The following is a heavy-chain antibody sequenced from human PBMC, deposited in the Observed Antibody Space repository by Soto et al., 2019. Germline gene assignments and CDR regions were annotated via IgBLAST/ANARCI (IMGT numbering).Heavy chain of an antibody. CDR1: GGSISSYY. CDR3: ARMIYVFWSGLSLYYYYYMDV. D-gene: IGHD3-3*01. V-gene: IGHV4-59*08. CDR2: IYYSGST. J-gene: IGHJ6*03. Sequence: PSETLSLTCTVSGGSISSYYWSWIRQPPGKGLEWIGYIYYSGSTNYNPSLKSRVTISVDTSKNQFSLKLSSVTAADTAVYYCARMIYVFWSGLSLYYYYYMDVWGKGPTVTVSS.